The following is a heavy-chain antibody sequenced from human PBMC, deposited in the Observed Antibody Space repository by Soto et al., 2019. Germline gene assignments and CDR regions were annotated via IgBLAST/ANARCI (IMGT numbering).Heavy chain of an antibody. CDR3: ARDFQGYYSFDY. J-gene: IGHJ4*02. CDR1: GFTFSSYW. V-gene: IGHV3-74*01. D-gene: IGHD3-22*01. Sequence: PGESLRLSCAASGFTFSSYWMHWVRQVPGKGLLWVSRINSDGSSISYADSVKGRFTISRDNAKNSLYLQMNSLRAEDTAVYYCARDFQGYYSFDYWGQGTLVTVYS. CDR2: INSDGSSI.